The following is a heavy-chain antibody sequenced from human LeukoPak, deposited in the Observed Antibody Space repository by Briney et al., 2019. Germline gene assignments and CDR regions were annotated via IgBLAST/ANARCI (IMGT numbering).Heavy chain of an antibody. CDR2: INPNSGGT. Sequence: ASVKVSCKASGYTFTGYYMHWVRQAPGQGLEWMGWINPNSGGTNYAQKFQGRVTMTRDTSISTAYMELSRLRSDDTAVYYCARRWYGSGSYTRYDAFDIWGQGTMVTVSS. CDR1: GYTFTGYY. V-gene: IGHV1-2*02. CDR3: ARRWYGSGSYTRYDAFDI. J-gene: IGHJ3*02. D-gene: IGHD3-10*01.